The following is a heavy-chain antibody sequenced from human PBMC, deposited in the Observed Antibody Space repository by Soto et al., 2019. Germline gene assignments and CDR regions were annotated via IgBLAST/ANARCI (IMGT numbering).Heavy chain of an antibody. CDR2: IRSKAYGGTT. J-gene: IGHJ4*02. V-gene: IGHV3-49*03. CDR3: TSRSYNWNSVDY. CDR1: GFTFGDYA. Sequence: GGSLRLSCTASGFTFGDYAMSWFRQAPGKGLEWVGFIRSKAYGGTTEYAASVKGRFTISRDDSKSIAYLQMNSLKTEDTAVYYCTSRSYNWNSVDYWGQGTLVTVYS. D-gene: IGHD1-7*01.